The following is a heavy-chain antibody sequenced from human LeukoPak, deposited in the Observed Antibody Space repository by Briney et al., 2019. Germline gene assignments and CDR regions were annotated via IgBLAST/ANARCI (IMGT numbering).Heavy chain of an antibody. CDR3: ATSGYYFSNFDY. V-gene: IGHV3-74*01. CDR2: INSDGTTT. D-gene: IGHD3-22*01. CDR1: GFTFRNYW. Sequence: PGGSLRLSCAASGFTFRNYWMHWVRQAPGKGLVWVSRINSDGTTTIYADFVRGRFTISRDNAKNTLYLQMNSLRAEDTAVYYCATSGYYFSNFDYWGQGILVTVSS. J-gene: IGHJ4*02.